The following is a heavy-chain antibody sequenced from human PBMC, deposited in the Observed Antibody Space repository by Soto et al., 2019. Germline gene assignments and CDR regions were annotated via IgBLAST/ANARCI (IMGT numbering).Heavy chain of an antibody. Sequence: SETLSLTCTVSGGSVSSGDYYWSWIRQPPGKGLEWIGNIYYSGSTNYNPSLKSRATISVDTSKNQFSLKVSSATAADTAVYYCAKHDFWTLYNTGLDSWGQGTLVTVSS. J-gene: IGHJ4*02. CDR1: GGSVSSGDYY. CDR3: AKHDFWTLYNTGLDS. V-gene: IGHV4-61*08. CDR2: IYYSGST. D-gene: IGHD3-3*01.